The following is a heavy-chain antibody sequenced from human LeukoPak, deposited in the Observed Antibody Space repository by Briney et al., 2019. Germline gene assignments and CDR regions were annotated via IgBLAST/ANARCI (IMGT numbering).Heavy chain of an antibody. V-gene: IGHV3-49*03. D-gene: IGHD6-13*01. Sequence: GGSLRLSCTASGFTFGDYAMSWFRQAPGKGLEWVGFIRSKAYGGTTEYAASVKGRFTTSRDDSKSIAYLQMNSLKTEDTAVYYCTRGAAAGRHYWGQGTLVTVSS. CDR2: IRSKAYGGTT. CDR3: TRGAAAGRHY. J-gene: IGHJ4*02. CDR1: GFTFGDYA.